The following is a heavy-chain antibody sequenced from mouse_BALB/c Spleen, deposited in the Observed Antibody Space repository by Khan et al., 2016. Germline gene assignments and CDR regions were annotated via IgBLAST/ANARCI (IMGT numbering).Heavy chain of an antibody. J-gene: IGHJ4*01. CDR1: GFSLSRYS. D-gene: IGHD2-10*01. Sequence: QVQLKQSGPGLVAPSQSLSITCTVSGFSLSRYSVHWVRQPPGKGLEWLGMIWGGGNTDYNSALKSRLSISKDNSKSQVFLKMSSLQVDDTAMYYCARSLLWPAMDYWGQGTSVTVSS. CDR3: ARSLLWPAMDY. V-gene: IGHV2-6-4*01. CDR2: IWGGGNT.